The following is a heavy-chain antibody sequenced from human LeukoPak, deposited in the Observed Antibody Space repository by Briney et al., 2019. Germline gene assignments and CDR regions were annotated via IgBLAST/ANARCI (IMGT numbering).Heavy chain of an antibody. D-gene: IGHD6-19*01. CDR1: GFTFSSYG. J-gene: IGHJ3*02. Sequence: GGSLRLSCAASGFTFSSYGMSWGRQAAGKGLEWVSAISGSGGSTYYADSVKGRFTISRDNSNNPLYLQMNSLSPEDTAVYHCAKDSSPLSGYSSGWYDAFDIWGQGTLVTVSS. CDR3: AKDSSPLSGYSSGWYDAFDI. V-gene: IGHV3-23*01. CDR2: ISGSGGST.